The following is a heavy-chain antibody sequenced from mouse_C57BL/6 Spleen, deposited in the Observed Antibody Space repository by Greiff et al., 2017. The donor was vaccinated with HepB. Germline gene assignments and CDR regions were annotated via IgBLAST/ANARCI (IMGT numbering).Heavy chain of an antibody. J-gene: IGHJ4*01. CDR3: TRTRVYYAMDY. V-gene: IGHV14-4*01. CDR1: GFNIKDDY. Sequence: VQLQQSGAELVRPGASVKLSCTASGFNIKDDYMHWVKQRPEQGLEWIGWIDPENGDTEYASKFQGKATITADTSSNTAYLQLSSLTSEDTAVYYCTRTRVYYAMDYWGQGTSVTVSS. CDR2: IDPENGDT.